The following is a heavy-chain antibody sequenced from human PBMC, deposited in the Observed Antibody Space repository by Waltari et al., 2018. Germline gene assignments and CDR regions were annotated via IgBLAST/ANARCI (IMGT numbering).Heavy chain of an antibody. CDR2: IYHIGSP. V-gene: IGHV4-4*02. D-gene: IGHD3-3*01. J-gene: IGHJ4*02. Sequence: QVQLQESGPGLVKPSGTLSLTCAVSGGSIRSNNWWSWVRQSPGKGLEWIGEIYHIGSPNYNPSLKSRVTISVDKSKNQFSLTLSSVTAADTAMYYCARARGEYDFWNGYNDQWGQGTLVTVTS. CDR1: GGSIRSNNW. CDR3: ARARGEYDFWNGYNDQ.